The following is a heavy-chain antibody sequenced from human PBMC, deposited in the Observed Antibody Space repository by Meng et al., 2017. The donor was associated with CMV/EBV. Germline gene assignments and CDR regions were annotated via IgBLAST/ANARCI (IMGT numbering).Heavy chain of an antibody. CDR3: ARVWRGRWFAP. CDR1: GLTLTDNY. Sequence: ASGLTLTDNYKDWVRQAPGKGLEWVGRIRNKANSYTKEYAATVKGRFTISRDDSKNSVYLQMNSLKTEDTAVYYCARVWRGRWFAPWGQGTLVTVSS. CDR2: IRNKANSYTK. D-gene: IGHD2-21*01. V-gene: IGHV3-72*01. J-gene: IGHJ5*02.